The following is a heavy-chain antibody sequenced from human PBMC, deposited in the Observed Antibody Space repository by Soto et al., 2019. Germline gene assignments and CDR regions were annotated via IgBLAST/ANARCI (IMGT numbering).Heavy chain of an antibody. CDR3: AGGRGRADSYNWFDP. V-gene: IGHV1-69*13. CDR2: IIPIFGTA. J-gene: IGHJ5*02. D-gene: IGHD3-10*01. CDR1: GGTFSSSA. Sequence: GASVKVSCKASGGTFSSSAISWVRQAPEQGLEWMGGIIPIFGTANSAQKFQGRVTITADESTSTAYMELSSLRSEDTAVYYCAGGRGRADSYNWFDPGGQGTLVTVSS.